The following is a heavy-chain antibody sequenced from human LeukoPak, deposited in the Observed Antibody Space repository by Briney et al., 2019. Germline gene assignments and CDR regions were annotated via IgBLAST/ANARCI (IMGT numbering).Heavy chain of an antibody. CDR1: GYTFTGYY. D-gene: IGHD4-17*01. Sequence: GASVKVSCKASGYTFTGYYMHWVRQAPGQGLGWMGWINPNSGGTNYAQKFQGRVTMTRDTSISTAYMELSRLRSDDTAVYYCARDSPYGDYVYFDYWGQGTLVTVSS. CDR3: ARDSPYGDYVYFDY. J-gene: IGHJ4*02. CDR2: INPNSGGT. V-gene: IGHV1-2*02.